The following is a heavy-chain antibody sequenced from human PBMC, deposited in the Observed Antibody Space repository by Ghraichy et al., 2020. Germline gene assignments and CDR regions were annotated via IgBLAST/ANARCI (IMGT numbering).Heavy chain of an antibody. J-gene: IGHJ4*02. CDR1: GGSISSNY. V-gene: IGHV4-59*08. CDR2: IYYSGST. D-gene: IGHD2-15*01. Sequence: SETLSLTCSVSGGSISSNYWSWIRQPPGKGLEWIGYIYYSGSTKYNPSLKSRVTISEDTSKNQFSLKLTSVTAADTAVYYCARGKTGGSFYGNYFDYWGQGTLVNVSS. CDR3: ARGKTGGSFYGNYFDY.